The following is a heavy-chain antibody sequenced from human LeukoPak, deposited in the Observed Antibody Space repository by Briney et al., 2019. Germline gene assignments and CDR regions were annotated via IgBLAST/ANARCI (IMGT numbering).Heavy chain of an antibody. CDR1: GGSISSGSND. D-gene: IGHD2-15*01. Sequence: SETLSLTCTVSGGSISSGSNDWSWIRQPAGKGREWIGRIYNIGTTKYNSSLKSRATISIDTSKNQFSLRLSSVTAAETAVYYCATETVGDDAFEIWGQGTMVSVSS. CDR3: ATETVGDDAFEI. J-gene: IGHJ3*02. V-gene: IGHV4-61*02. CDR2: IYNIGTT.